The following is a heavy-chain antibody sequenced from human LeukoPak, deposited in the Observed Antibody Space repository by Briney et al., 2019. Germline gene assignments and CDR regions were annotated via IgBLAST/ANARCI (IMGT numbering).Heavy chain of an antibody. V-gene: IGHV3-74*01. D-gene: IGHD2/OR15-2a*01. CDR3: ARDWFHAIDY. CDR1: GFTFSYTW. Sequence: GSLRLSCAASGFTFSYTWMALVRPTPGEGRVWVSRIRSDGSDTRYAESVKGRFTISRDNAKNTLYLQMNSLRAEDTAVYYCARDWFHAIDYWGQGTLVTVSS. CDR2: IRSDGSDT. J-gene: IGHJ4*02.